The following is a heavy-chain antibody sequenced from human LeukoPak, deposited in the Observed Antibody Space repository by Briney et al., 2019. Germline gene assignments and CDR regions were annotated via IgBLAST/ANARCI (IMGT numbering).Heavy chain of an antibody. CDR1: GFTFNDYY. V-gene: IGHV3-11*01. Sequence: GGSLRLSCAASGFTFNDYYMSWSRQAPGKGLEWLSYINIGGTNTHYADSVKGRFTISRDNAKKSLYLEMNNLRAEDTAVYYCATDGAGFDTWGQGVLVTVSS. CDR2: INIGGTNT. CDR3: ATDGAGFDT. J-gene: IGHJ5*02.